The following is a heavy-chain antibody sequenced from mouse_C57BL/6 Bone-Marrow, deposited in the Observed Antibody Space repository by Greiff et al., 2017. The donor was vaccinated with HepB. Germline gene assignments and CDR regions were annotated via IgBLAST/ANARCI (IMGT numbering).Heavy chain of an antibody. CDR2: IDPSDSYT. V-gene: IGHV1-69*01. J-gene: IGHJ3*01. D-gene: IGHD1-1*01. CDR3: ARHYGSSFAY. CDR1: GYTFTSYW. Sequence: QVQLKQPGAELVMPGASVKLSCKASGYTFTSYWMHWVKQRPGQGLEWIGEIDPSDSYTNYNQKFKGKSTLTVDKSSSTAYMQLSSLTSEDSAVYYCARHYGSSFAYWGQGTLVTVSA.